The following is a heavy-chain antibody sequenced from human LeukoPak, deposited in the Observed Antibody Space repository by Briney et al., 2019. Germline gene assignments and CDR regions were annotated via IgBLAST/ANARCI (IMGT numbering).Heavy chain of an antibody. J-gene: IGHJ4*02. D-gene: IGHD5-24*01. V-gene: IGHV4-39*01. Sequence: PSESLSLACTVSGGSISSSCYYWGWLRQPPWNGPEWFGGIYYSGSTYYNPSLKSRVTISVDTSKNQFSLKLSSVTAADTAVYYCARHLNGDGYSSFDYWGQGTLVTVSS. CDR2: IYYSGST. CDR3: ARHLNGDGYSSFDY. CDR1: GGSISSSCYY.